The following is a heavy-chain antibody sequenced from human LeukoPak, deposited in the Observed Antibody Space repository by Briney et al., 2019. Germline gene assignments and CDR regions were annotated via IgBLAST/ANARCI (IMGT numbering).Heavy chain of an antibody. CDR2: FYYSGST. Sequence: SETLSLTCTGSGGSISSSSYYWGWIRQPPGKGLEWIGSFYYSGSTYYNPSLKSRVTISVDTSKNQFSLKLSSVTAADTAVYYCARSAMIVLTFFDYWGQGTLVTVSS. CDR3: ARSAMIVLTFFDY. D-gene: IGHD3-22*01. J-gene: IGHJ4*02. CDR1: GGSISSSSYY. V-gene: IGHV4-39*07.